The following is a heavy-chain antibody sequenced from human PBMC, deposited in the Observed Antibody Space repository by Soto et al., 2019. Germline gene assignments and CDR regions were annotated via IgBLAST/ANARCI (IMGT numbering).Heavy chain of an antibody. D-gene: IGHD1-20*01. CDR1: GFTFNNYW. CDR2: IQSDGSST. CDR3: ARGDNPDY. J-gene: IGHJ4*02. V-gene: IGHV3-74*01. Sequence: EVQLVESGGGLVQPGGSLRLSCAASGFTFNNYWMHWVRQAPGKGLLWVSRIQSDGSSTDYADSVKGRFTISRDNAKNTLYLQMNSLRAEDMAVYYCARGDNPDYWGQGTLVTVSS.